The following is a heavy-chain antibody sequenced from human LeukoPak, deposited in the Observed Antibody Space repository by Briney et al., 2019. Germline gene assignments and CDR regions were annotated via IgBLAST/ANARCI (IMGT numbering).Heavy chain of an antibody. CDR1: GFTFSSYW. CDR3: AXXRXGAFDI. J-gene: IGHJ3*02. V-gene: IGHV3-74*01. Sequence: GGSLRFSCAASGFTFSSYWMHWVRQAPGTGLVWVSRIKTDGSVTSXADSVKGRFTISRDNAKNTLYLQMNSLRAGDTAVYYCAXXRXGAFDIWGQGTMVTVSS. CDR2: IKTDGSVT.